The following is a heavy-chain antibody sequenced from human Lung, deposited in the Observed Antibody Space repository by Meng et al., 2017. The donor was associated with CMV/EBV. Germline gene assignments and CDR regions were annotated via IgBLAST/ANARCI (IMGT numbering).Heavy chain of an antibody. CDR2: ISGGGGST. D-gene: IGHD2-2*01. CDR1: GFTFSSYA. Sequence: GGSLRLXCAASGFTFSSYAMTWVRQAPGKGLEWVSVISGGGGSTYYADSVKGRFTISRDNSKNTLYLQVNSLRAEDTAVYYCARATLEYCSSTSCYPFAYWXQGTLVTVSS. V-gene: IGHV3-23*01. J-gene: IGHJ4*02. CDR3: ARATLEYCSSTSCYPFAY.